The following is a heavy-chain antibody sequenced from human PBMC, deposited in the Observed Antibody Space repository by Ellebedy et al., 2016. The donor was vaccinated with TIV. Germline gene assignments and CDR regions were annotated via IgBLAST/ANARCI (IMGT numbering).Heavy chain of an antibody. CDR2: IYQDGSEK. V-gene: IGHV3-7*01. J-gene: IGHJ5*02. CDR3: ARRGSYGDYAVQINNWFDR. CDR1: GFTFRSYW. Sequence: GGSLRLSCAASGFTFRSYWMSWVRQAPGKGLEWVANIYQDGSEKYYLDSVKGRFTISRDNAKNSLYMQMNSLRVEDTAVYYCARRGSYGDYAVQINNWFDRWGQGTLVTVYS. D-gene: IGHD4-17*01.